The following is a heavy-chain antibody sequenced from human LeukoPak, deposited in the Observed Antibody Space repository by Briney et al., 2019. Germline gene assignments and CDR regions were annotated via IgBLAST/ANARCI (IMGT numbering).Heavy chain of an antibody. CDR1: GYTFTSYY. CDR3: ARDYCSGGSCYTRWGSYGMDV. Sequence: GASVKVSCKASGYTFTSYYVHWVRQAPGQGLEWMGIINPSGGSTSYAQKFQGRVTMTRDTSTSTVYMELSSLRSEDTAVYYCARDYCSGGSCYTRWGSYGMDVWGQGTTVTVSS. D-gene: IGHD2-15*01. V-gene: IGHV1-46*01. CDR2: INPSGGST. J-gene: IGHJ6*02.